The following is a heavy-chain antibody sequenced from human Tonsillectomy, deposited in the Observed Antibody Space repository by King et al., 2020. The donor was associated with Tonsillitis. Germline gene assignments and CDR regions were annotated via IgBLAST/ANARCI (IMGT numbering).Heavy chain of an antibody. J-gene: IGHJ6*03. CDR2: INHSGST. CDR1: GGSFSGYY. CDR3: ARGQITARPRSFYYYYMDV. V-gene: IGHV4-34*01. D-gene: IGHD6-6*01. Sequence: VQLQQWGAGLLKPSEPLSLTCAVYGGSFSGYYWSWIRQTQGKGLEWIGEINHSGSTNYNPSLKSRATISVDTAKNQFSLKLRSVTAADTAAFYCARGQITARPRSFYYYYMDVWGKGTTVTVSS.